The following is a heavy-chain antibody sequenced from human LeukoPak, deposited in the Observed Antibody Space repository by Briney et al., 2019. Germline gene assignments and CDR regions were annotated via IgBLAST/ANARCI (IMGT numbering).Heavy chain of an antibody. Sequence: GRSLRLSCAVSGFNFSNHAMDWVRQAPGKGLEWVGRTRNKANSYTTEYAASVKGRFTISRADSENSLYLQMNSLKTEDTAVYFCARVRYCSSTTCRGAFDIWGQGTMVTVSS. J-gene: IGHJ3*02. CDR1: GFNFSNHA. D-gene: IGHD2-2*01. CDR3: ARVRYCSSTTCRGAFDI. CDR2: TRNKANSYTT. V-gene: IGHV3-72*01.